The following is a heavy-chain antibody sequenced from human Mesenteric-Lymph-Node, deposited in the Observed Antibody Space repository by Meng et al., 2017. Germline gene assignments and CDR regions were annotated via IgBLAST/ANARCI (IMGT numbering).Heavy chain of an antibody. Sequence: SETLSLTCTVSGGSISSYYWSWIRQPPGKGLEWIGSIYYSGSTYYNPSLKSRVTISVDTSKNQFSLKLSSVTAADTAVYYCARDVERHTGYSSSWLDYWGQGTLVTVS. V-gene: IGHV4-59*12. D-gene: IGHD6-13*01. CDR1: GGSISSYY. CDR2: IYYSGST. J-gene: IGHJ4*02. CDR3: ARDVERHTGYSSSWLDY.